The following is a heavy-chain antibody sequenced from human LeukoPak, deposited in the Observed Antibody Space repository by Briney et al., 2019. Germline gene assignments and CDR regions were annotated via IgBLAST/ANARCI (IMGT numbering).Heavy chain of an antibody. CDR3: ARRGGCSSPSCPPFDY. CDR1: GYSFTSYW. CDR2: IYPGDSDT. Sequence: GESLKISCKGSGYSFTSYWIGWVRQMPGKGLEWMGIIYPGDSDTRYSPSFQGQVTISADKSISTAYLQWSSLKASDTPMYYCARRGGCSSPSCPPFDYGGQGTLVTVSS. J-gene: IGHJ4*02. V-gene: IGHV5-51*01. D-gene: IGHD2-2*01.